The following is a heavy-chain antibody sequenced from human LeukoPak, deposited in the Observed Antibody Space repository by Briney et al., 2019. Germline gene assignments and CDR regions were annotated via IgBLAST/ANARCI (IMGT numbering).Heavy chain of an antibody. Sequence: SVKVSCKASGGTFSSYAISWVRQAPGQGLEWMGGIIPIFGTANYAQKFQGRVMITADESTSTAYMELSSLRSEDTAVYYCAREVDFWSGYYNSYNWFDPWGQGTLVTVSS. CDR3: AREVDFWSGYYNSYNWFDP. V-gene: IGHV1-69*13. CDR1: GGTFSSYA. J-gene: IGHJ5*02. CDR2: IIPIFGTA. D-gene: IGHD3-3*01.